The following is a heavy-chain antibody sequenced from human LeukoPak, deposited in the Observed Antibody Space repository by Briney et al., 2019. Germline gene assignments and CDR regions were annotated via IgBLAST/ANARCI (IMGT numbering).Heavy chain of an antibody. CDR3: AREYSSSSANYYYYMDV. J-gene: IGHJ6*03. V-gene: IGHV1-2*02. Sequence: ASVKVSCKASGYTFTGYYMHWVRQAPGQGLEWRGWINPNSGGTNYAQKFQGRVTMTRDTSISTAYMELSRLRSDDTAVYYCAREYSSSSANYYYYMDVWGKGTTVTVSS. D-gene: IGHD6-6*01. CDR2: INPNSGGT. CDR1: GYTFTGYY.